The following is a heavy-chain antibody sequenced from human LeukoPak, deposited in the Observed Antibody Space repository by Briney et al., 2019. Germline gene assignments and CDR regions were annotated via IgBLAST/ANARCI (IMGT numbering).Heavy chain of an antibody. V-gene: IGHV4-61*02. CDR2: IYTSGST. CDR3: ARDEGVAAAGTSYFDY. J-gene: IGHJ4*02. D-gene: IGHD6-13*01. CDR1: GGSMSSDNFY. Sequence: SETLSLTCTVSGGSMSSDNFYWSWIRQPAGEGLEWIGRIYTSGSTSYNPSLKSRVTISVDTSKNQFSLKLSSVTAADTAVYYCARDEGVAAAGTSYFDYWGQGTLVTVSS.